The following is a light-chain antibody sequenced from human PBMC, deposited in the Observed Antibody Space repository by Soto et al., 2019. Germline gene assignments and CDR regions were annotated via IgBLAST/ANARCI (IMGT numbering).Light chain of an antibody. J-gene: IGKJ1*01. Sequence: DKRMVQAPCFLSAARGNRVIITCRASQRIINHLNWYQQKPGKAPKLLIYAASSLQSGVPSRFSGSGSGTDFTLTISRLQPADFATYQCQQANSFPSTFGQGTKVDIK. CDR3: QQANSFPST. V-gene: IGKV1-39*01. CDR1: QRIINH. CDR2: AAS.